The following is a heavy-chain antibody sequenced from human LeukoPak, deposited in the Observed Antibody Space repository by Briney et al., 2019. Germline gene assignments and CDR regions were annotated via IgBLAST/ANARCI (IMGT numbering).Heavy chain of an antibody. CDR2: ISGTGGST. CDR1: GFSFNNFG. CDR3: AKSSYYDSSGFYREYYFDY. D-gene: IGHD3-22*01. Sequence: PGESLRLSCVASGFSFNNFGMSWVRQAPGKGLEWVSSISGTGGSTHYADSVKGRFTISRDNSKDTLYLQMNSLRAGDTAVYYCAKSSYYDSSGFYREYYFDYWGQGTLVPVSS. V-gene: IGHV3-23*01. J-gene: IGHJ4*02.